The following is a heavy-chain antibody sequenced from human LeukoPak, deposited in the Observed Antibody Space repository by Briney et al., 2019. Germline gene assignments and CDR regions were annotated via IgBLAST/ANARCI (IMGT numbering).Heavy chain of an antibody. V-gene: IGHV4-34*01. J-gene: IGHJ6*02. CDR2: INHSGST. CDR3: ASIDIVVVPAAKNYYYGMDV. D-gene: IGHD2-2*01. CDR1: GGSFSGYY. Sequence: SETLSLTCAVYGGSFSGYYWSWIRQPPGKGLEWIGEINHSGSTNYNPPLKSRVTISVDTSKNQFSLKLSSVTAADTAVYYCASIDIVVVPAAKNYYYGMDVWGQGTTVTVSS.